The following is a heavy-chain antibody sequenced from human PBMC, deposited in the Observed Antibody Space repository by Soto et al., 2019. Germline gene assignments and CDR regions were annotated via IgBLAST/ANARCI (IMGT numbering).Heavy chain of an antibody. V-gene: IGHV1-69*01. J-gene: IGHJ3*01. D-gene: IGHD6-13*01. CDR2: VIPVFGTS. CDR3: ARGQQELVDDDDGFDV. Sequence: QVKLVQSGAEVKQPGSSVKVSCRASEGTSSSHVINWVRQAPGQGLEWMGGVIPVFGTSKFAQKLRGRVTIIADESTNTAYMELSSLRSEDTAMYYCARGQQELVDDDDGFDVWGQGTLVTVSS. CDR1: EGTSSSHV.